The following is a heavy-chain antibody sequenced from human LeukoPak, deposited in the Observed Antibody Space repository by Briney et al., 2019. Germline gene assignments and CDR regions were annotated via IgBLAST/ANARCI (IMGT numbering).Heavy chain of an antibody. CDR1: GGTFSSYA. V-gene: IGHV1-69*05. Sequence: SVKVSCKASGGTFSSYAISWVRQAPGQGLEWMGGIIPIFGTANYAQKIQGRVTITTDESTSTAYMELSSLRSEDTAVYYCARAHIAPKTAVAFDIWGQGTMVTVSS. CDR3: ARAHIAPKTAVAFDI. J-gene: IGHJ3*02. CDR2: IIPIFGTA. D-gene: IGHD6-13*01.